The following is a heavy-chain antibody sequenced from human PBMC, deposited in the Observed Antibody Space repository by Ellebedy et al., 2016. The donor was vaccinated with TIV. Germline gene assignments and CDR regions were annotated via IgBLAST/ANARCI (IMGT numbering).Heavy chain of an antibody. Sequence: PGGSLRPSCAASGFMFADYAMHWVRQAPGKGLEWVSGISWHSGTIGYADSVKGRFTISRDNAKNTLYLQMNGLRAEDTAIYYCARGGMQYFEYWGQGTLVTVSS. J-gene: IGHJ4*02. V-gene: IGHV3-9*01. CDR2: ISWHSGTI. CDR1: GFMFADYA. D-gene: IGHD2-8*01. CDR3: ARGGMQYFEY.